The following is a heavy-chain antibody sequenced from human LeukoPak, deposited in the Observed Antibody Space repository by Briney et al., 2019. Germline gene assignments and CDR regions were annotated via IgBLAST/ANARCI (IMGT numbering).Heavy chain of an antibody. Sequence: GGSLRLSCAASGFTFSSYAMSWVRQAPGKGLEWVSGISGSGTSTYYADSVKGRFTISGDNSKNTLNLQMNSLRAEDTAVYYCAKAAYYFDNSGPGPLYFQHWGQGTLVTVSS. CDR3: AKAAYYFDNSGPGPLYFQH. D-gene: IGHD3-22*01. CDR2: ISGSGTST. V-gene: IGHV3-23*01. J-gene: IGHJ1*01. CDR1: GFTFSSYA.